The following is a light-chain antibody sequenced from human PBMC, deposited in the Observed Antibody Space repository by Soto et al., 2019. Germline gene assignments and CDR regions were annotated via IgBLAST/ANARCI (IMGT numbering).Light chain of an antibody. CDR1: QSVSSSF. V-gene: IGKV3-20*01. CDR3: QQYGSSPRT. Sequence: EIVLTQSPGTLSLSPGERATLSCRASQSVSSSFLAWYQQKPGQAPRLLIYGASSRATGIPDRFSGSGSGTDFTLTISRLEAEDFAVYYCQQYGSSPRTFGPGTTVDI. CDR2: GAS. J-gene: IGKJ3*01.